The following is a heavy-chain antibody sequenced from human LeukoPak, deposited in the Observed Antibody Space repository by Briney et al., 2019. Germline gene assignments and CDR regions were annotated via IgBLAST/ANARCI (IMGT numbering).Heavy chain of an antibody. CDR2: ISSNGGST. V-gene: IGHV3-64*01. D-gene: IGHD3-9*01. CDR3: ARDPTKLRYFDWLLDY. CDR1: GFTFSSYA. J-gene: IGHJ4*02. Sequence: GGSLRLSCAASGFTFSSYAMHWVRQAPGKGLEYVSAISSNGGSTYYANSVKGRLTISRDNSKNTLYLQMGSLRAEDMAVYYCARDPTKLRYFDWLLDYWGQGTLVTVSS.